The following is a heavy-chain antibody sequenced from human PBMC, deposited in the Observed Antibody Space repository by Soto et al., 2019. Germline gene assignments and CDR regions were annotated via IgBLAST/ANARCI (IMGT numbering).Heavy chain of an antibody. CDR3: AADQRAKLRDGMDV. J-gene: IGHJ6*02. D-gene: IGHD3-3*01. V-gene: IGHV1-58*01. Sequence: ASVKVSCKASGFTFTSSAVQWVRQARGQRLEWIGWIVVGSGNTNYAQKFQERVTITRDMSTSTAYMELSSLRSEDTAVYYCAADQRAKLRDGMDVWGQGTTVTVSS. CDR2: IVVGSGNT. CDR1: GFTFTSSA.